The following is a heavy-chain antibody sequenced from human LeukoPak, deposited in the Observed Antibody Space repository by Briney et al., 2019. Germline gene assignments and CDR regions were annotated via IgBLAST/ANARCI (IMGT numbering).Heavy chain of an antibody. J-gene: IGHJ4*02. CDR2: IYYSGST. D-gene: IGHD3-10*01. V-gene: IGHV4-31*03. CDR1: GGSLSSGGYY. CDR3: ARDRERRHIFDY. Sequence: PSETLSLTCTVSGGSLSSGGYYWSWIRQHPGTGLEWIGYIYYSGSTYYNPSLKSRVTISVDTSKNQFSLKLSSVTAADTAVYYCARDRERRHIFDYWGQGTLVTVSS.